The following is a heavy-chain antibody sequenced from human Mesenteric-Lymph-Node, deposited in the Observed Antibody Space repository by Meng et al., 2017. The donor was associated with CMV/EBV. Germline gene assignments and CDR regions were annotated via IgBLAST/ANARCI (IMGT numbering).Heavy chain of an antibody. CDR1: GYTFTGYY. CDR3: ARGPTYYYDSSAYYVYYGMDV. Sequence: ASVKVSCKASGYTFTGYYMHWVRQAPGQGLEWMGWINPNSGGTNYAQKFQGRVTMTTDTSTSTAYMELRSLRSDDTAVYYCARGPTYYYDSSAYYVYYGMDVWGQGTTVTVSS. V-gene: IGHV1-2*02. CDR2: INPNSGGT. J-gene: IGHJ6*02. D-gene: IGHD3-22*01.